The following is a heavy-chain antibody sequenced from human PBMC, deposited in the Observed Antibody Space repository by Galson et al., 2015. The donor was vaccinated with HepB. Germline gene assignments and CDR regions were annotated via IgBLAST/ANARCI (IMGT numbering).Heavy chain of an antibody. D-gene: IGHD3-22*01. CDR1: GFTVSSNY. J-gene: IGHJ3*02. CDR2: IYSGGST. V-gene: IGHV3-53*01. Sequence: SLRLSCAASGFTVSSNYMSWVRQAPGKGLEWVSVIYSGGSTYYADSVKGRFTISRDNSKNTLYLQMNSLRAEDTAVYYCARSIPYDSSGYYYVGGGAFDIWGQGTMVTVSS. CDR3: ARSIPYDSSGYYYVGGGAFDI.